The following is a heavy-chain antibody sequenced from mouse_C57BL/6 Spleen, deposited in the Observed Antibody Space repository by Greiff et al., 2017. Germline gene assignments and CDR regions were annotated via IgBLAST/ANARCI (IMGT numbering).Heavy chain of an antibody. CDR3: ARSGASHVDD. Sequence: VQLQESGPELVKPGASVTIPCKASGYTFTDSTMDWVKQSHGKSLEWIGDINPNIGGTIYNQKFKGKATLTVDKSSSTAYMELRSLTSEDSAVYYCARSGASHVDDWGQGTTLTVAS. CDR1: GYTFTDST. D-gene: IGHD3-2*02. V-gene: IGHV1-18*01. J-gene: IGHJ2*01. CDR2: INPNIGGT.